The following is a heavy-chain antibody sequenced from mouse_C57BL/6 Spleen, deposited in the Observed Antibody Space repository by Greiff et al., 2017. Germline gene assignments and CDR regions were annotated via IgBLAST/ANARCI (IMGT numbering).Heavy chain of an antibody. CDR2: IDPPDSET. CDR1: GYTFTSYW. D-gene: IGHD2-5*01. V-gene: IGHV1-52*01. Sequence: QVQLQQPGAELVRPGSSVTLSCTASGYTFTSYWMHWVKQRPIQDLEWIGNIDPPDSETHYNPKFKDKTTMTVDKSSSTAYMQLSSLTSEDSAVYYCAKSYYSNLYAMDYWGQGTSVTVSS. J-gene: IGHJ4*01. CDR3: AKSYYSNLYAMDY.